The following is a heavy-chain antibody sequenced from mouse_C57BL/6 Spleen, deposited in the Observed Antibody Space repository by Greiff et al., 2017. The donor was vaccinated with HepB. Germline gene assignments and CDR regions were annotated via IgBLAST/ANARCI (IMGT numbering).Heavy chain of an antibody. D-gene: IGHD3-3*01. Sequence: VQLQQPGAELVKPGASVKVSCKASVYTFTSYWMHWVKQRPGQGLEWIGRIHPSDSDTNYNQKFKGKATLTVDKSSSTAYMQLSSLTSEDSAVYYCAIDGAVGYFDYWGQGTTLTVSS. CDR1: VYTFTSYW. CDR3: AIDGAVGYFDY. CDR2: IHPSDSDT. V-gene: IGHV1-74*01. J-gene: IGHJ2*01.